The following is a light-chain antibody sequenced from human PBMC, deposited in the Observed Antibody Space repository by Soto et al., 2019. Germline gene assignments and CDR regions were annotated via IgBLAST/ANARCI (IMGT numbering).Light chain of an antibody. J-gene: IGLJ3*02. CDR2: VEGSGSY. Sequence: QSVLTQSSSASASLGSSVRLTCTLSSGHSTYIIAWHQQQPGKAPRFLMKVEGSGSYDKGSGVPDRFSGSSSGADRYLTISNLQFEDEADYLCETWDNNTWVFGGGTKVTVL. CDR1: SGHSTYI. CDR3: ETWDNNTWV. V-gene: IGLV4-60*02.